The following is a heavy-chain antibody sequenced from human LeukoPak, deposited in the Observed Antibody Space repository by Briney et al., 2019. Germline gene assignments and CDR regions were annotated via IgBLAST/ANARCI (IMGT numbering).Heavy chain of an antibody. J-gene: IGHJ4*02. D-gene: IGHD5-12*01. Sequence: ASVTVSCKASGYTFTSYYMHWVRQAPGQGLEWMGIINPSGGSTSYAQKFQGRVTMTRDTSTSTVYMELSRLRSDDTAVYYCARDRAVATIGGVDYWGQGTLVTVSS. V-gene: IGHV1-46*01. CDR2: INPSGGST. CDR1: GYTFTSYY. CDR3: ARDRAVATIGGVDY.